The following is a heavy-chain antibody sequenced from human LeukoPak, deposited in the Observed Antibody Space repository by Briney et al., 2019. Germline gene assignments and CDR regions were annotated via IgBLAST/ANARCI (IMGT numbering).Heavy chain of an antibody. Sequence: GASVKVSCKVSGYTLTELSMHWVRQAPGKGLEWMGGFDPEDGETIYAQKFQGRVTMTEDTPTDTAYMELSSLRSEDTAVYYCATGGYGSGSLDYWGQGTLVTVSS. V-gene: IGHV1-24*01. CDR1: GYTLTELS. CDR3: ATGGYGSGSLDY. D-gene: IGHD3-10*01. CDR2: FDPEDGET. J-gene: IGHJ4*02.